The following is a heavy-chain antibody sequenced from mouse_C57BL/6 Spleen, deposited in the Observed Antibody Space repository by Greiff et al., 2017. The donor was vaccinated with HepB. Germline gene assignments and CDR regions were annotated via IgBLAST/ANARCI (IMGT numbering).Heavy chain of an antibody. CDR2: IHPNSGST. J-gene: IGHJ4*01. CDR1: GYTFTSYW. V-gene: IGHV1-64*01. D-gene: IGHD2-2*01. CDR3: ARMRGYYYAMDY. Sequence: QVQLQQPGAELVKPGASVKLSCKASGYTFTSYWMHWVKQRPGQGLEWIGMIHPNSGSTNYNEKFKSKATLTVDKSSSTAYMQLSSLTSEDSAVYYCARMRGYYYAMDYWGQGTSVTVSS.